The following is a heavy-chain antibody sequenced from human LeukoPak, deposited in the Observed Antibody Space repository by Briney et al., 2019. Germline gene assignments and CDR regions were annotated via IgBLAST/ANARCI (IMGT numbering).Heavy chain of an antibody. D-gene: IGHD5-18*01. CDR3: ARDQRRGYSYGTTQGIDY. V-gene: IGHV1-18*01. CDR1: GYTFTSYG. CDR2: ISAYNGNT. Sequence: GASVKVSCKASGYTFTSYGISWVRQAPGQGLEWTGWISAYNGNTNYAQKLQGRVTMTTDTSTSTAYMELRSLRSDDTAVYYCARDQRRGYSYGTTQGIDYWGQGTLVTVSS. J-gene: IGHJ4*02.